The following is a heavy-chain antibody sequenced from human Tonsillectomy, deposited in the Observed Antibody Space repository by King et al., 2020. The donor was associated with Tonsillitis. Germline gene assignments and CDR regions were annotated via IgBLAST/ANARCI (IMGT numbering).Heavy chain of an antibody. Sequence: HITLKESGPTLVKPTQTLTLTCTFSGFSLTTSGVGVGWIRQPPGQALEWLGLISWDDDKRYSPSLEKKVTITKDTSKNQVVLTLTNMDPVDTATYFWAHRAAYHHGSGSFFDYWGQGILVIVSS. CDR2: ISWDDDK. CDR1: GFSLTTSGVG. D-gene: IGHD3-10*01. V-gene: IGHV2-5*02. CDR3: AHRAAYHHGSGSFFDY. J-gene: IGHJ4*02.